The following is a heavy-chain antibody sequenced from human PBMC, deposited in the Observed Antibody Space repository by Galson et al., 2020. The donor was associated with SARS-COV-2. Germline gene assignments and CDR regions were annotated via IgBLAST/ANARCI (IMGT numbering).Heavy chain of an antibody. D-gene: IGHD6-6*01. CDR2: MNPNSGNT. Sequence: ASVKVSCKASGYTFTSYDINWVRQATGQGLEWMGWMNPNSGNTGYAQKFQGRVTMTRNTSISTAYMELSSLRSEDTAVYYCARGRIAARPGWNKYYYYYYMDVWGKGTTVTVSS. CDR1: GYTFTSYD. J-gene: IGHJ6*03. CDR3: ARGRIAARPGWNKYYYYYYMDV. V-gene: IGHV1-8*01.